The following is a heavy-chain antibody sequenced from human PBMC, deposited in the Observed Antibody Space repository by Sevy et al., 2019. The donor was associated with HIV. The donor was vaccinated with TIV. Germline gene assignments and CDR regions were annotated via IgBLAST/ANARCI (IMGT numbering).Heavy chain of an antibody. CDR2: FYYSEST. CDR3: ARAFPAVAGTYYFDY. J-gene: IGHJ4*02. CDR1: GGSISISSYY. D-gene: IGHD6-19*01. V-gene: IGHV4-39*01. Sequence: SETLSLTCTVSGGSISISSYYWGWIRQPSGKGLEWIGSFYYSESTYYNPSLKSRVTISVDTSKNQFSLKLSSVTAADTAVYYCARAFPAVAGTYYFDYWGQGTLVTVSS.